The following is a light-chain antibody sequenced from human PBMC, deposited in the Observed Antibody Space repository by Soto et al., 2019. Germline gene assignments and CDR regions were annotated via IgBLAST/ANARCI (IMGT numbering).Light chain of an antibody. CDR1: SSDVGGYNY. CDR2: EVS. Sequence: QSVLTQPTSASGTPGQRVTISCSGTSSDVGGYNYVSWYQQHPGKAPKLMIYEVSNRPSGVSNRFSGSKSGNTASLTISGLQAEDEADYYCGSYTSSSTLVFGTGTKLTVL. V-gene: IGLV2-14*01. J-gene: IGLJ1*01. CDR3: GSYTSSSTLV.